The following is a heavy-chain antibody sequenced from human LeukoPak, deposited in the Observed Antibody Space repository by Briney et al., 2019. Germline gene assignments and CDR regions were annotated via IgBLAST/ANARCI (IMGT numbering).Heavy chain of an antibody. Sequence: SVKVSCTASGGTFSSYAISWVRQAPGQGLEWMGGIIPIFGTANYAQKFQGRVTITADESTSTAYMELSSLRSEDTAVYYCAREVGYGDYGGYYFDYWGQGTLVTVSS. J-gene: IGHJ4*02. CDR1: GGTFSSYA. D-gene: IGHD4-17*01. CDR2: IIPIFGTA. CDR3: AREVGYGDYGGYYFDY. V-gene: IGHV1-69*13.